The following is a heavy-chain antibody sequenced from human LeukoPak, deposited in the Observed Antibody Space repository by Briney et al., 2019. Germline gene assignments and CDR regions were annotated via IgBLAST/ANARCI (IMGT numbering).Heavy chain of an antibody. CDR2: ISSSDSTI. D-gene: IGHD4-4*01. J-gene: IGHJ4*02. CDR3: ARGYSKDY. CDR1: GFSFSDYY. V-gene: IGHV3-11*01. Sequence: GGSLRLSCAASGFSFSDYYMNWIRQAPGKXLEWVSYISSSDSTIYYAESVKGRFTISRDNAKNSLYLQMNSLRVEDTAVYYCARGYSKDYWGQGTLVTVSS.